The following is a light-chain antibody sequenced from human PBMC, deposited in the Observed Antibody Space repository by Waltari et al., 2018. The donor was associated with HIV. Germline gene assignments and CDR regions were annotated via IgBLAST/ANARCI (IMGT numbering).Light chain of an antibody. Sequence: DIVLTQSPGALSLFPGERASLSCRASESVGTSYLAWYQQKPGQAPRLLIYGTSTRAAGTPDRFSGAGSATDYTLTISRLEPEDFAVYYCQQFGRSPRTFGQGTKLTI. CDR3: QQFGRSPRT. V-gene: IGKV3-20*01. J-gene: IGKJ1*01. CDR1: ESVGTSY. CDR2: GTS.